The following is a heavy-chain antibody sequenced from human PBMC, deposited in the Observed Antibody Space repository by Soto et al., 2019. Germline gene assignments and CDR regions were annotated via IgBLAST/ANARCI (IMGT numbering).Heavy chain of an antibody. CDR1: GFTFSSYS. J-gene: IGHJ5*02. Sequence: PGGSLRLSCAASGFTFSSYSMNWVRQAPGKGLEWVSYISSSSSTIYYADSVKGRFTTSRDNSKNTLYLQMNSLRAEDTAVYYCAKEVGATNWFDPWGQGTLVTVSS. V-gene: IGHV3-48*01. D-gene: IGHD1-26*01. CDR2: ISSSSSTI. CDR3: AKEVGATNWFDP.